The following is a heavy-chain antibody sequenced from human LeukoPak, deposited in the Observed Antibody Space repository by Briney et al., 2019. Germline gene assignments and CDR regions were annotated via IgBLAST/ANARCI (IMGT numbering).Heavy chain of an antibody. D-gene: IGHD2-2*02. CDR2: IYYSGTT. CDR1: GGSISSSSYS. J-gene: IGHJ5*02. CDR3: ARGRKRCSSTSCYRRNWFDP. V-gene: IGHV4-39*01. Sequence: SETLSLTCTVSGGSISSSSYSWGWIRQPPGKGLEWIGSIYYSGTTYYNPSLKSRVTISVDTSKIQFSLKLSSVAAADTAVYYCARGRKRCSSTSCYRRNWFDPWGQGTLVTVSS.